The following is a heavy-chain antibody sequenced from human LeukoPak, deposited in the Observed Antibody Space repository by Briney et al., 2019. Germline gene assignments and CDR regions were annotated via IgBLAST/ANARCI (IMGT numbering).Heavy chain of an antibody. D-gene: IGHD4-17*01. CDR3: ASPATVTNNFDY. CDR1: GFTFSDHY. CDR2: IRNKANSYTT. J-gene: IGHJ4*02. Sequence: PGGSLRLSCTASGFTFSDHYMDWVRQAPGKGLEWVGRIRNKANSYTTDDAASVKGRVTISRDDSKNSLYLQMNSLKIEDTAVYYCASPATVTNNFDYWGQGTLVTVSS. V-gene: IGHV3-72*01.